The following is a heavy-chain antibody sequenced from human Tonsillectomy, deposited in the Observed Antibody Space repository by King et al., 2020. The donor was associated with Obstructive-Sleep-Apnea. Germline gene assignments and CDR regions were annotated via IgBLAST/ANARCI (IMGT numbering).Heavy chain of an antibody. D-gene: IGHD6-13*01. CDR2: IFSNDEK. CDR1: GFSLSNARMG. V-gene: IGHV2-26*01. Sequence: TLKESGPVLVKPTETLTLTCTVSGFSLSNARMGVSWIRQPPGKALEWLAHIFSNDEKSYSTSLKSRLTISKDTSKSKVVLTMTNMDPVDTATNYCAREYSSSWYDYFDYWGQGTLVTVSS. CDR3: AREYSSSWYDYFDY. J-gene: IGHJ4*02.